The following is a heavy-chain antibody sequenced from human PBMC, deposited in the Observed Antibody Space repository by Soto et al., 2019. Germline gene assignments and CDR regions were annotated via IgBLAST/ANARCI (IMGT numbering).Heavy chain of an antibody. D-gene: IGHD1-26*01. V-gene: IGHV3-33*01. CDR1: GFTFSSYG. CDR3: ARDIDWYSNSSGFDN. Sequence: GSLRLSCAASGFTFSSYGMHWVHQAPGKGLEWVAVIWYDGSNKHYADPVKGRFTISRDNSKNTLSLQMNSLRAEDTAIYYCARDIDWYSNSSGFDNWGQGTLVTVSS. J-gene: IGHJ4*02. CDR2: IWYDGSNK.